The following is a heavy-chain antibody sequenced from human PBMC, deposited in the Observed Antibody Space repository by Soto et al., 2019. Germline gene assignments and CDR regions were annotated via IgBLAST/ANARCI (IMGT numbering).Heavy chain of an antibody. V-gene: IGHV1-18*01. Sequence: QVHLVQSGAEVKKPGASVKVSCKGSGYTFTSYGITWVRQAPGQGLEWMGWISAPNGNTDYAQKRQGRVTVTRDTSTSTAYMELRNLRSDDTAVYYCARGRYGDYWGQGALVTVSS. CDR1: GYTFTSYG. D-gene: IGHD1-1*01. J-gene: IGHJ4*02. CDR2: ISAPNGNT. CDR3: ARGRYGDY.